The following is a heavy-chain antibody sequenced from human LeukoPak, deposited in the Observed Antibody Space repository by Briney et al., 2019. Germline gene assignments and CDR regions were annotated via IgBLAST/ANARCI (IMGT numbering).Heavy chain of an antibody. CDR1: GYSISSGYY. D-gene: IGHD3-22*01. V-gene: IGHV4-38-2*02. J-gene: IGHJ4*02. CDR3: ARHLAGYYPYYFDY. CDR2: IYHSGST. Sequence: SETLSLTCTVSGYSISSGYYWGWIRPPPGKGLEWIGSIYHSGSTYYNPSLKSRVTISVDTSKNQFSLKLSSVTAADTAVYYCARHLAGYYPYYFDYWGQGTLVTVSS.